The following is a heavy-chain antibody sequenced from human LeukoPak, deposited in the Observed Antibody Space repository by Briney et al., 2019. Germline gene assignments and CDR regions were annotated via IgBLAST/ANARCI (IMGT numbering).Heavy chain of an antibody. J-gene: IGHJ6*03. D-gene: IGHD6-6*01. Sequence: SETLSLTCTVSDGSISSSNYYWGWIRQPPGKGLQWIGSIYYSGSTFYNPSLKSRVTISVDMSKNQFSLRLSSVTAADTAIYYCTRIHSSSLLYFYMDVWGRGTTVTVSS. CDR2: IYYSGST. CDR1: DGSISSSNYY. CDR3: TRIHSSSLLYFYMDV. V-gene: IGHV4-39*07.